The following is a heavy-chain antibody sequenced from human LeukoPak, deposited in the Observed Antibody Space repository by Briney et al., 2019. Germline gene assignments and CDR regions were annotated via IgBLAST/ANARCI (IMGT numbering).Heavy chain of an antibody. D-gene: IGHD1-1*01. CDR3: ARDLTTGTTGNLDY. Sequence: GASVKVSCKASGYTFTGYYMHWVRQAPGQGLEWMGWVNPNSGGTNYAQKFQGGVTMTRDTSISTAYMELSRLRSDDTAVYYCARDLTTGTTGNLDYWGQGTLVTVSS. CDR1: GYTFTGYY. V-gene: IGHV1-2*02. J-gene: IGHJ4*02. CDR2: VNPNSGGT.